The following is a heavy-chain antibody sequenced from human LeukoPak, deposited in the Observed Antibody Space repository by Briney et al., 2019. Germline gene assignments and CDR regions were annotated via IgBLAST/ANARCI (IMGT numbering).Heavy chain of an antibody. CDR1: GFTVITND. CDR3: ARGVEPLAANSLAY. CDR2: LYSDGNT. J-gene: IGHJ4*02. Sequence: PGGSLRLSCAASGFTVITNDMTWVRQAPGKGLEWVSALYSDGNTKYADSVQGRFTTSRDNSKNTLYLEMNSLSPDDTAVYYCARGVEPLAANSLAYWGQGTLVTGSS. D-gene: IGHD1-14*01. V-gene: IGHV3-53*01.